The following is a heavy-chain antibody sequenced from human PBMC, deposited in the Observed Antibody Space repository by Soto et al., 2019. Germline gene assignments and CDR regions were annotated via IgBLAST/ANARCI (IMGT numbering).Heavy chain of an antibody. Sequence: QVQLVQSGAEVKKHGASVKVSCRASGYTFTNYYIHWVRQAPGQGLEWMAIINPMSGSTNYAQNFQGRVTLTMDTSTTTVYMDLSSLRFEDTAVYFCARDLLAGDFWGQGTLVTVSS. D-gene: IGHD3-10*01. J-gene: IGHJ4*02. CDR2: INPMSGST. V-gene: IGHV1-46*01. CDR1: GYTFTNYY. CDR3: ARDLLAGDF.